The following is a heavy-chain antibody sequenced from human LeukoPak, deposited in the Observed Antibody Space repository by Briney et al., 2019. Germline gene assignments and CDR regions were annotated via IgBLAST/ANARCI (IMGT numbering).Heavy chain of an antibody. CDR3: ARADRPVGSPYVIGP. V-gene: IGHV1-2*02. J-gene: IGHJ5*02. CDR1: GYSFIDYY. CDR2: INPNSGRT. D-gene: IGHD1-26*01. Sequence: GASVKVSCKTSGYSFIDYYMHWVRQAPGQGLEWMGWINPNSGRTSTAQKFQGRITMTRDTSITIVYMEVTRLTSDDTAIYYCARADRPVGSPYVIGPWGQGTLVTVYS.